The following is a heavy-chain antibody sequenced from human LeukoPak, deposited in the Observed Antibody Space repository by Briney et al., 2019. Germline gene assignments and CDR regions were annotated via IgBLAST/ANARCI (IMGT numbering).Heavy chain of an antibody. Sequence: SQTLSLTCTVSGGSISSGGYYWSWIRQHPGKGLEWIGYIYYSGSTYYNPSLKSRVTISVDTSKNQFSLKLSSVTAADTAVYYCARGKITFGGVSLGYFDYWGQGTLVTVSS. CDR2: IYYSGST. CDR3: ARGKITFGGVSLGYFDY. J-gene: IGHJ4*02. V-gene: IGHV4-31*03. CDR1: GGSISSGGYY. D-gene: IGHD3-16*01.